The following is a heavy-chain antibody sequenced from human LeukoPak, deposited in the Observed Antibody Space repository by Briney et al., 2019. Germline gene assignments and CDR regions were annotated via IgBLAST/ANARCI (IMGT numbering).Heavy chain of an antibody. V-gene: IGHV5-51*01. J-gene: IGHJ4*02. Sequence: GESLKISCKGSGYSFTSYWIGWVRQMPGKGLEWMGIIYPGDSDTRYSPSFQGQVTISADKSISTAYLQWSSLKASDTAMYYCARLPNSYGDVEWYFDYWGQGTLVTVSS. CDR2: IYPGDSDT. CDR1: GYSFTSYW. CDR3: ARLPNSYGDVEWYFDY. D-gene: IGHD4-17*01.